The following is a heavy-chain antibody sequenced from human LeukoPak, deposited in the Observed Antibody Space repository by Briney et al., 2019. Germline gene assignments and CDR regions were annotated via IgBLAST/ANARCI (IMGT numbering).Heavy chain of an antibody. Sequence: SETLSLTCTVSGGSISSSSYYWSWIRQPPGKGLEWIGEINHSGSTNYNPSLKSRVTISVDTSKNQFSLKLSSVTAADTAVYYCARGRRNQWLQPLLDVWGKGTTVTVSS. CDR3: ARGRRNQWLQPLLDV. D-gene: IGHD5-24*01. J-gene: IGHJ6*04. V-gene: IGHV4-39*07. CDR1: GGSISSSSYY. CDR2: INHSGST.